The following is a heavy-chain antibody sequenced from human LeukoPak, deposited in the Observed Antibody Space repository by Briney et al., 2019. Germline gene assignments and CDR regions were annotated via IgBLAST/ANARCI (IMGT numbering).Heavy chain of an antibody. J-gene: IGHJ4*02. CDR3: AGNSGWYGIS. D-gene: IGHD6-19*01. Sequence: GGSLRLSCAASGFTFSSYAMSWVRQAPGKGLEWVSTISDSGGSTYYADSLKGRFTISRDNYKNTLYLQLTSLSDDDTAVYFCAGNSGWYGISWGQGTLVIVSS. V-gene: IGHV3-23*01. CDR2: ISDSGGST. CDR1: GFTFSSYA.